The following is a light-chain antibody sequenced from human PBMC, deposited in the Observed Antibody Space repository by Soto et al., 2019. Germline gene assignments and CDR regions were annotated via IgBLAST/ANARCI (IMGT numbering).Light chain of an antibody. CDR2: DTT. Sequence: QAVVTQEPSLTVSPGGTVTLTCGSSTGAVTSGHYPYWFQQEPGQAPKTLIYDTTNKHSWTPARFSGSLLGGKAALTLSGAQPEDEAEYYCLLSHSGPRDSGPRVVFGGGTKVTVL. CDR3: LLSHSGPRDSGPRVV. CDR1: TGAVTSGHY. J-gene: IGLJ2*01. V-gene: IGLV7-46*01.